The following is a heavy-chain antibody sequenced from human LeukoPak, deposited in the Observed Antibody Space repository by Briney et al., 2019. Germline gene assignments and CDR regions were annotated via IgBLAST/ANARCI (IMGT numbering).Heavy chain of an antibody. CDR3: ARDRDYGDRFDY. CDR1: GFTFSSYG. CDR2: IWYDGSNK. Sequence: GGSLRLSCAASGFTFSSYGMHWVRQAPGKGLEWVAVIWYDGSNKYYADSVKGRFTISRDNSKNTLYLQMNSLRAKDTAVYYCARDRDYGDRFDYWGRGTLVTVSS. J-gene: IGHJ4*02. V-gene: IGHV3-33*01. D-gene: IGHD4-17*01.